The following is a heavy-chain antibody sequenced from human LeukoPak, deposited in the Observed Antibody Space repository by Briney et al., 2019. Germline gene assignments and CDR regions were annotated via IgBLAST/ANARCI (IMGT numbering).Heavy chain of an antibody. D-gene: IGHD3-9*01. J-gene: IGHJ6*02. V-gene: IGHV4-61*02. CDR3: ARVLRCFDWRGDGMDV. CDR1: GGSISSGSYY. CDR2: LYTSGRT. Sequence: SETLSLTCTVSGGSISSGSYYGSSIRQPAGKVLEWIGRLYTSGRTNYNPSLTRRVTISVDTSKKQFSLKLSSVTAADTAVYDCARVLRCFDWRGDGMDVWGQGTTVTVSS.